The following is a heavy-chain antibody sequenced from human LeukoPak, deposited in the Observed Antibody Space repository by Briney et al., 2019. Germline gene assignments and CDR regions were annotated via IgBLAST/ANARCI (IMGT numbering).Heavy chain of an antibody. CDR2: ISGSGGST. CDR3: AKGRTGSGSYWDY. V-gene: IGHV3-23*01. J-gene: IGHJ4*02. CDR1: GFTFSSYA. Sequence: PGGSLRLSCAASGFTFSSYAMSWVRQAPGKGLEWVSAISGSGGSTYYADSVKGRLTISRDNSKNTLYLQMNSLRAEDTAVYYCAKGRTGSGSYWDYWGQGTLVTVSS. D-gene: IGHD3-10*01.